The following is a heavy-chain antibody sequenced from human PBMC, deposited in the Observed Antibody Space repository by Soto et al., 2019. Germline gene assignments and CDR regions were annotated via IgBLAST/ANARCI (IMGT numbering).Heavy chain of an antibody. V-gene: IGHV1-69*12. J-gene: IGHJ4*02. CDR1: GGTFSCYG. CDR2: IIPIFGAA. CDR3: ARFVVGAFDY. D-gene: IGHD2-21*01. Sequence: QVQLVQSGAEVKKPGSSVKDSCKASGGTFSCYGISWVRQAPGQGLECMGGIIPIFGAANYAQKFQGRVTITADESTSTAYMELNSLRSEDTAVYYCARFVVGAFDYWGQGTLITVSS.